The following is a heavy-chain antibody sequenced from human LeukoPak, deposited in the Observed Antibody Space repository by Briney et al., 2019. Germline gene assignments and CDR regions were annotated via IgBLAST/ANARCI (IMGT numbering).Heavy chain of an antibody. CDR3: ARSRALWLPKGMDV. CDR1: GFTFSSYA. Sequence: GGSLRLSCAASGFTFSSYAMHWVRQAPGKGLEWVAVISYDGSNKYYADSVKGRFTISRDNSKNTLYLQMNSLRAEDTAVYYCARSRALWLPKGMDVWGQGPTVTVSS. J-gene: IGHJ6*02. D-gene: IGHD5-18*01. V-gene: IGHV3-30-3*01. CDR2: ISYDGSNK.